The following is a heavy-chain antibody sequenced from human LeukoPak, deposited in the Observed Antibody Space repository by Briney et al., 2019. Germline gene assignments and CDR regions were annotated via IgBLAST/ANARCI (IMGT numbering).Heavy chain of an antibody. J-gene: IGHJ3*02. CDR2: INPSGGST. CDR3: ARATPLDAFDI. Sequence: GASVKVSCKASGYTFTSYYMHWVRQAPGQGLEWMGIINPSGGSTSYAQKFQGRVTMTRDTSTSTVYMELSGLRSEDTAVYYCARATPLDAFDIWGQGTMVTVSS. V-gene: IGHV1-46*01. CDR1: GYTFTSYY. D-gene: IGHD4-17*01.